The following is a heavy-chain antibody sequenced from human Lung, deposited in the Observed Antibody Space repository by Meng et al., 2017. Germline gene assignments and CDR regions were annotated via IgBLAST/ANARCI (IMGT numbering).Heavy chain of an antibody. J-gene: IGHJ4*02. CDR1: GYIFTDYF. CDR3: AREKSPGHFDY. V-gene: IGHV1-46*01. CDR2: VNPSNGGT. Sequence: QVQLGQSGAEGRTPGAAGKLSCKASGYIFTDYFIHWVRQAPGQGLEWMGTVNPSNGGTNYLQKFQGRLTVTRDTSASTVYMDLSTLRSEDAAVYYCAREKSPGHFDYWGQGTRVTVSS.